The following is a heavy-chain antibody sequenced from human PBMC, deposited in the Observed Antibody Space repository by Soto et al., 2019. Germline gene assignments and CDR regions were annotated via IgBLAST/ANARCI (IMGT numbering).Heavy chain of an antibody. CDR3: ARDMGVFWSGYPEGGFDY. J-gene: IGHJ4*02. Sequence: EAQLVESGGGLVQPGGSLRLSCAASGFTSTNYWMSWVRQAPGKGLEWVANIKQDGSEKYYADSAKGRFIISRDNAKTSLYLQMNSLRAEDTAVYYCARDMGVFWSGYPEGGFDYWGQGTPVTVSS. CDR2: IKQDGSEK. CDR1: GFTSTNYW. D-gene: IGHD3-3*01. V-gene: IGHV3-7*01.